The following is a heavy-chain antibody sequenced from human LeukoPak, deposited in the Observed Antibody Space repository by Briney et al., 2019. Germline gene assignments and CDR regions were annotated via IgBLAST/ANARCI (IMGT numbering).Heavy chain of an antibody. V-gene: IGHV3-21*04. Sequence: TGGSLRLSCAASGFTFSSYSMNWVRQAPGKGLEWVSSISSSSSYIYYADSVKGRFTISRDNAKNSLYLQMNSLRAEDTAVYYCAKDLRSSPSFDYWGQGTLVTVSS. CDR2: ISSSSSYI. D-gene: IGHD6-6*01. CDR3: AKDLRSSPSFDY. CDR1: GFTFSSYS. J-gene: IGHJ4*02.